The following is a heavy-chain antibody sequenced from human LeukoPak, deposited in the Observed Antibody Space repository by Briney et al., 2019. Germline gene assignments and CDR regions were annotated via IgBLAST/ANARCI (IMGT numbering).Heavy chain of an antibody. J-gene: IGHJ3*02. V-gene: IGHV3-21*01. CDR2: ISSSSSYI. D-gene: IGHD2-15*01. Sequence: GGSLRLSRAASGFTFSSYSMNWVRQAPGKGLEWVSSISSSSSYIYYADSVKGRFTISRDNAKNSLYLQMNSLRAEDTAVYYCAREDMTHDAFDIWGQGTMVTVSS. CDR1: GFTFSSYS. CDR3: AREDMTHDAFDI.